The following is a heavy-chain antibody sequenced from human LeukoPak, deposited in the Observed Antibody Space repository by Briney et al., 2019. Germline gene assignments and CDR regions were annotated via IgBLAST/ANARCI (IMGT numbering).Heavy chain of an antibody. D-gene: IGHD3-3*01. J-gene: IGHJ4*02. Sequence: SVKVSCKACGGTFSSYAISWVRQAPGQGLEWMGGIIPIFGTANYAQKFQGRVTITADESTSTAYMELSSLRSEDTAVYYCARLIDIGDFWSGYYHWGQGTLVTVSS. CDR1: GGTFSSYA. CDR2: IIPIFGTA. CDR3: ARLIDIGDFWSGYYH. V-gene: IGHV1-69*13.